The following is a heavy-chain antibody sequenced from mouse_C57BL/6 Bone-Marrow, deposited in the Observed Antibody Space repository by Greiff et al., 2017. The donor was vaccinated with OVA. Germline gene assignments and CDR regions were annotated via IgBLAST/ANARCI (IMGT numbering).Heavy chain of an antibody. CDR1: GYAFRSSW. Sequence: VQLQQSGPELVKPGASVKISCKASGYAFRSSWMNWVKQRPGKGLEWIGRIYPGDGDTHYNGQFKGKATLTADKSSSTGYMQLSSLTSEDYEVYFYGRAYYGSSYWYFDVWGTGTTVTVSS. D-gene: IGHD1-1*01. CDR3: GRAYYGSSYWYFDV. J-gene: IGHJ1*03. V-gene: IGHV1-82*01. CDR2: IYPGDGDT.